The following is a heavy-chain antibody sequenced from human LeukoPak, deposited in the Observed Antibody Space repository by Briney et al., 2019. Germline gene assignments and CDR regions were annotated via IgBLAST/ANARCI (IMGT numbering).Heavy chain of an antibody. V-gene: IGHV4-61*08. D-gene: IGHD2/OR15-2a*01. Sequence: SETLSLTCTVSGGSISSGDYYWSWIRQPPGKGLEWIGYVYYSGTTNYNPSLKSRVTISVDTSKNQFSLKLSSVTAADTAVYYCARDQGNRFDYWGQGTLVTVSS. CDR2: VYYSGTT. CDR1: GGSISSGDYY. CDR3: ARDQGNRFDY. J-gene: IGHJ4*02.